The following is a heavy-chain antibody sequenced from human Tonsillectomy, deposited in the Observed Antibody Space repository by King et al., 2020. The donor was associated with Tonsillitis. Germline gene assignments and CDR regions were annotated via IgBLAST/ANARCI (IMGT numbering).Heavy chain of an antibody. J-gene: IGHJ4*02. V-gene: IGHV3-23*04. Sequence: VQLVESGGGVVQPGGSLRLSCVASGFSFSSYVMTWVRQGPGKGLEWVSAINGNGYDTYYADSVRGRFTISRDNSKNTLYLQMNSLRDEDTAVYYCAKDLCGGDCYWNFDYWGQGTLVTVFS. CDR3: AKDLCGGDCYWNFDY. CDR1: GFSFSSYV. CDR2: INGNGYDT. D-gene: IGHD2-21*02.